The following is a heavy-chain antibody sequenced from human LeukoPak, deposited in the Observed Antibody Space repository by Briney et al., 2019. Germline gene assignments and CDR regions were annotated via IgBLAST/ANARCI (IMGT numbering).Heavy chain of an antibody. CDR1: GFTFSNYA. Sequence: GGSLRLSCAASGFTFSNYAMRWVRQAPGKGLEWVSGISGSGDSTYYSDSVKGRFTISRDNAKNSLYLQMNSLRAEDTAVYYCARGRAVVAASDSSFDPWGQGTLVTVSS. CDR3: ARGRAVVAASDSSFDP. CDR2: ISGSGDST. D-gene: IGHD2-15*01. V-gene: IGHV3-23*01. J-gene: IGHJ5*02.